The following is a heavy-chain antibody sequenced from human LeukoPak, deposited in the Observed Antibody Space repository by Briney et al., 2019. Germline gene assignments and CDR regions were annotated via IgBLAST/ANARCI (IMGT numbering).Heavy chain of an antibody. V-gene: IGHV3-30*02. Sequence: PGGSLRVSCAASGFTFNRYVMHWVRLPPGKGLDWVAFISSGGSETYYADSVKGRFTISRDNSKNTLFLQMNNLKTEDTGVYYCAKSGGRNDFNNWGQGTLVTVSS. J-gene: IGHJ4*02. CDR3: AKSGGRNDFNN. CDR1: GFTFNRYV. D-gene: IGHD1-1*01. CDR2: ISSGGSET.